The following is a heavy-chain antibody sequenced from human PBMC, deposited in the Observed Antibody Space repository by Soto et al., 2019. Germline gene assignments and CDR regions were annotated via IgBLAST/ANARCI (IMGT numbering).Heavy chain of an antibody. J-gene: IGHJ6*03. V-gene: IGHV3-53*04. CDR2: LYSGGTT. CDR3: ARPAWGLWFGYMDV. CDR1: GFTVSGNY. D-gene: IGHD3-10*01. Sequence: EVQLVESGGGLVQPGGSLRLSCAVSGFTVSGNYMSWVRQAPGKGLEWVSVLYSGGTTYYADSVKGRFTISRHNSNNTLFLQMDSMRVDDRAIYYCARPAWGLWFGYMDVWGKGTTVTVSS.